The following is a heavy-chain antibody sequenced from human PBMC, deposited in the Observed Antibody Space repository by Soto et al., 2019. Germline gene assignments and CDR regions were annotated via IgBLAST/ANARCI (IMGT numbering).Heavy chain of an antibody. D-gene: IGHD6-6*01. V-gene: IGHV2-5*02. CDR1: RFQLSTNGVG. CDR3: AVWIECRSSCFFDY. J-gene: IGHJ4*02. Sequence: PTPVNRRQGHKLTWPLSRFQLSTNGVGVGWIRQPPGKALEWLALIYWDEDNRYSPSLQSRLTITKDPSKNQVVLTLTNMDPVDTATYYCAVWIECRSSCFFDYWGQVTLVTVSS. CDR2: IYWDEDN.